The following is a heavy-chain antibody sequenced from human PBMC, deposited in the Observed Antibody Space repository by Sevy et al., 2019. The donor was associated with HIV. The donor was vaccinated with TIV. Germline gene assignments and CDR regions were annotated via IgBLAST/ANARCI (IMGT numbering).Heavy chain of an antibody. V-gene: IGHV3-7*01. Sequence: GGSLRLSCAASGYTFNNAWMTWVRQAPGKGLEWVANIKQDMSEKYYADSVNGRFTISRDNARHSLYLQMESLRAEDTAVYYCARAQQVTMLVVIGGLYFDFWGQGTLVTVSS. J-gene: IGHJ4*02. CDR1: GYTFNNAW. D-gene: IGHD3-22*01. CDR3: ARAQQVTMLVVIGGLYFDF. CDR2: IKQDMSEK.